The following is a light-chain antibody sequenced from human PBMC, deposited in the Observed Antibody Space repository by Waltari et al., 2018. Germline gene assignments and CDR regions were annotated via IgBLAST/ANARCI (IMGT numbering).Light chain of an antibody. V-gene: IGKV1-39*01. CDR1: ENIGSY. CDR3: QHTFETPYS. Sequence: DIQMTQSPSSLSASIGDRVTITCRASENIGSYLNWYQQRTGEAPELLIYATSTLQTEVPSRFSGSGSRTDFTLTISSLQPEDFATYYCQHTFETPYSFGQGTKLESK. CDR2: ATS. J-gene: IGKJ2*01.